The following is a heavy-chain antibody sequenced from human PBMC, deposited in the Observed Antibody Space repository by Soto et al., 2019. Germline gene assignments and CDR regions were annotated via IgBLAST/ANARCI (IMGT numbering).Heavy chain of an antibody. CDR1: GGTFSSYA. J-gene: IGHJ6*02. Sequence: SVKVSCKASGGTFSSYAISWVRQAPGQGLEWMGGIIPIFGTANYAQKFQGRVTITADESTSTAYMELSSLRSEDTAVYYCARTTRITIFGVVITIRPNFSPKDYYGMDVWGQGTTVTVS. CDR2: IIPIFGTA. V-gene: IGHV1-69*13. D-gene: IGHD3-3*01. CDR3: ARTTRITIFGVVITIRPNFSPKDYYGMDV.